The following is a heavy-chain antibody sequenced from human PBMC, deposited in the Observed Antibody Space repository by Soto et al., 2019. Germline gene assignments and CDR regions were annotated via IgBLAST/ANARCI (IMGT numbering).Heavy chain of an antibody. CDR2: TYYRSKWYN. Sequence: SQTLSLTCATSGDSVSSNSAAWNWIRQSPSRGLEWLGRTYYRSKWYNDYAVSVKSRITINPDTSKNQFSLQLNSVTPEDTAVYYCARDRYSYGLNYYYYGMDVWGQGTTVTVSS. J-gene: IGHJ6*02. V-gene: IGHV6-1*01. CDR3: ARDRYSYGLNYYYYGMDV. D-gene: IGHD5-18*01. CDR1: GDSVSSNSAA.